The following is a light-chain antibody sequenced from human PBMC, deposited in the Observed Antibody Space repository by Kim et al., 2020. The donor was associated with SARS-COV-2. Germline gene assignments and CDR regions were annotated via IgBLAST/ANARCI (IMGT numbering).Light chain of an antibody. V-gene: IGLV3-19*01. CDR2: GKN. J-gene: IGLJ2*01. Sequence: SSELTQDPAVSVALGQTVSITCQGDSLRSYYATWYQQKPGQAPILVIYGKNNRPSGIPDRFSGSSSGNTASLTITGTQAGYEADYYCNSRDSNDNVVFGGGTQLTVL. CDR3: NSRDSNDNVV. CDR1: SLRSYY.